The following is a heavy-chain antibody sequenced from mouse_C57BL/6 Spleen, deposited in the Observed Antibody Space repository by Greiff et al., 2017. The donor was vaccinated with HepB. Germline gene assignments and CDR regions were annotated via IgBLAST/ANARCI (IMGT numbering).Heavy chain of an antibody. CDR3: ARGYYGSSYYSDY. D-gene: IGHD1-1*01. CDR1: GYTFTSYW. V-gene: IGHV1-52*01. Sequence: QVQLQQPGAELVRPGSSVKLSCKASGYTFTSYWMHWVKQRPIQGLEWIGNIDPSDSESHYNQKFKDKATLTVDKSSSTAYMQLSSRTSEDSAVFYCARGYYGSSYYSDYWGQGTTLTVSS. CDR2: IDPSDSES. J-gene: IGHJ2*01.